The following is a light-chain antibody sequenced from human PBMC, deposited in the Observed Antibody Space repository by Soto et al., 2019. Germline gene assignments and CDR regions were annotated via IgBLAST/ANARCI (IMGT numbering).Light chain of an antibody. CDR2: DAS. CDR3: QQRADWPIT. CDR1: QSVSRN. J-gene: IGKJ5*01. Sequence: EIVMTQSPATLSVSLGERATLSCRASQSVSRNLAWYQLKPGQAPRLLIYDASNRATGIPARFSGSGSGTDFTLTISSLEPDDFAVYYCQQRADWPITFGQGTRLEIK. V-gene: IGKV3-11*01.